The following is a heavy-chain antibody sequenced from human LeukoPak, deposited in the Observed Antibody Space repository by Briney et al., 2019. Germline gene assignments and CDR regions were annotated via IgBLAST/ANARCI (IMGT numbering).Heavy chain of an antibody. CDR2: IYSGGST. CDR3: ASGSYDSVYYYGMDV. D-gene: IGHD1-26*01. Sequence: PGGSLRLSCAASGFTVSINYMSWVRQAPGKGLEWVSVIYSGGSTYYADSVKGRFTISRDNSKNTLYLQMNSLRAEDTAVYYCASGSYDSVYYYGMDVWGQGTTVTVSS. CDR1: GFTVSINY. J-gene: IGHJ6*02. V-gene: IGHV3-66*01.